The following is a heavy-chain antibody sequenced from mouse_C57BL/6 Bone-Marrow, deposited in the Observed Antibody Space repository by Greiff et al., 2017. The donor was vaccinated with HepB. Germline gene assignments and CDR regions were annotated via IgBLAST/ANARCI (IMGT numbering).Heavy chain of an antibody. Sequence: EVHLVESGGDLVKPGGSLKLSCAASGFTFSSYGMSWVRQTPDKRLEWVATISSGGSYTYYPDSVKGRFTISRDNAKNTLYLQMSSLKSEDTAMYYCARTYYGSSFDYWGQGTTLTVSS. CDR2: ISSGGSYT. D-gene: IGHD1-1*01. CDR3: ARTYYGSSFDY. V-gene: IGHV5-6*01. J-gene: IGHJ2*01. CDR1: GFTFSSYG.